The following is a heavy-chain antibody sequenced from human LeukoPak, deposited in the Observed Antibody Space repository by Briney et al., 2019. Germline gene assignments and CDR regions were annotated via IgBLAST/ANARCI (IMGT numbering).Heavy chain of an antibody. CDR3: ARFYYYDSSGYSYYFDY. V-gene: IGHV4-30-4*08. J-gene: IGHJ4*02. CDR2: IYDSGST. CDR1: GGSISSGDYF. D-gene: IGHD3-22*01. Sequence: SETLSLTCTVSGGSISSGDYFWSWIRQPPGKGLEGIGYIYDSGSTYYNPSLKSRVTISVDTSKHQFSLKLSSVTAADTAVYYCARFYYYDSSGYSYYFDYWGQGTLVTVSS.